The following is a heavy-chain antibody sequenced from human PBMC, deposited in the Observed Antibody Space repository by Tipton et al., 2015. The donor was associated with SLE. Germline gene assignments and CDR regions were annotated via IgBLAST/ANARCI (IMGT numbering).Heavy chain of an antibody. Sequence: TLSLTCTVYGGSFRGYFWAWIRQPPGKGLEWIGAMSYSGPTTYNPSLRSRVSISMDTSENQFSLRLTSVAAADTAVYYCARGGLGSDLRGSIYFGSWGQGTLVTVSS. J-gene: IGHJ4*02. D-gene: IGHD7-27*01. CDR3: ARGGLGSDLRGSIYFGS. CDR1: GGSFRGYF. V-gene: IGHV4-34*01. CDR2: MSYSGPT.